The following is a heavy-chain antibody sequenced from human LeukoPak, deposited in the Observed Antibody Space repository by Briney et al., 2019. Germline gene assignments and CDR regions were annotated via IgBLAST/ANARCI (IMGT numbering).Heavy chain of an antibody. CDR3: ARSFDI. J-gene: IGHJ3*02. Sequence: GGSLRLSCAASRFTFSSYEMNWVRQAPGKGLEWVSHISNSGGSIYYADSVKGRFTISRDNAKNSLYLQMNSLRAEDTAVYYCARSFDIWGQGTMVTVSS. V-gene: IGHV3-48*03. CDR1: RFTFSSYE. CDR2: ISNSGGSI.